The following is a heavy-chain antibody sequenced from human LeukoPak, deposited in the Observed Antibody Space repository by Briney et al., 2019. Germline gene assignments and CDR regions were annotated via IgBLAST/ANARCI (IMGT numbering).Heavy chain of an antibody. CDR3: ARGAGYYYDSSGYFDY. CDR1: GGTFSSYA. Sequence: ASVKVSCKASGGTFSSYAISWVRQAPGQGLEWMGGTIPIFGTANYAQKFQGRVTITADESTSTAYMELSSLRSEDTAVYYCARGAGYYYDSSGYFDYWGQGTLVTVSS. CDR2: TIPIFGTA. V-gene: IGHV1-69*01. D-gene: IGHD3-22*01. J-gene: IGHJ4*02.